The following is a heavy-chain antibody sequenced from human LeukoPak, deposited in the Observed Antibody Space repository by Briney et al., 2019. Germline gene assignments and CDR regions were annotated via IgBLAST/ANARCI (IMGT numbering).Heavy chain of an antibody. V-gene: IGHV4-39*07. Sequence: PSETLSLTCTVSGGSISSSSYYWGWIRQPPGKGLEWIGSIYYSGSTYYNPSLKSRVTISVDTSKNQFSLKLSSVTAADTAVYYCARRRKKLRYFDWSPRDNWFDPWGQGTLVTVSS. D-gene: IGHD3-9*01. CDR2: IYYSGST. CDR3: ARRRKKLRYFDWSPRDNWFDP. CDR1: GGSISSSSYY. J-gene: IGHJ5*02.